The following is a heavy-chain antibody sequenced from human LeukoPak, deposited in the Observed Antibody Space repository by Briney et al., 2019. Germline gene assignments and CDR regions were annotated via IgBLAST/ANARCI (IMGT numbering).Heavy chain of an antibody. CDR3: AREGLRASSSYYVY. Sequence: ASVKVSYKASGYTFTSYGISWVRQAPGQGLEWMGWISAYNGNTNYAQKLQGRVTMTTDTSTSTAYMELRSLRSDDTAVYYCAREGLRASSSYYVYWGQGTLVTVSS. V-gene: IGHV1-18*01. J-gene: IGHJ4*02. CDR1: GYTFTSYG. D-gene: IGHD3-22*01. CDR2: ISAYNGNT.